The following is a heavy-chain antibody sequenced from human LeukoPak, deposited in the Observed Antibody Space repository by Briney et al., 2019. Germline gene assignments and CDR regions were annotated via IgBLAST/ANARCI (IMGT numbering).Heavy chain of an antibody. J-gene: IGHJ4*02. D-gene: IGHD3-9*01. V-gene: IGHV1-24*01. CDR3: TTVYYDILIGQGGYFDC. Sequence: ASVKVSCKVSGYTLNELSRHWVRQAPGKGLEWMGGLDPEDGETINAQKFQGRVTMTEDTSTDTAYMELSSLRSEDTAVYYCTTVYYDILIGQGGYFDCWGQGTLVTVSS. CDR1: GYTLNELS. CDR2: LDPEDGET.